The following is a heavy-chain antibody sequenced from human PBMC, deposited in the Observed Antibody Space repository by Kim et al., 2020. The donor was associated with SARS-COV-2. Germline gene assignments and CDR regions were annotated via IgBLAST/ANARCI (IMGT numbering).Heavy chain of an antibody. V-gene: IGHV3-9*01. Sequence: GGSLRLSCAASGFTFDDYAMHWVRQAPGKGLEWVSGISWNSGTIGYADSVKGRFTISRDNAKNSLYLQMNSLRTEDTALYYCAKSKTTMFQGVLYGMD. D-gene: IGHD3-10*01. CDR1: GFTFDDYA. CDR3: AKSKTTMFQGVLYGMD. J-gene: IGHJ6*01. CDR2: ISWNSGTI.